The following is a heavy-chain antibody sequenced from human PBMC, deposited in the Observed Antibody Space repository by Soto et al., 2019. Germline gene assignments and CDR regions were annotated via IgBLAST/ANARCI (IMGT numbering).Heavy chain of an antibody. D-gene: IGHD5-12*01. CDR1: GDSVSSNTAS. CDR2: TYFRSKWYN. V-gene: IGHV6-1*01. J-gene: IGHJ5*02. CDR3: AKGDNLGPKTGYAFDP. Sequence: SQTLSLTCAISGDSVSSNTASWNWIRQSPSRGLEWLGRTYFRSKWYNDYAVSVKSRIIINPDTSNNQFSLQLNSVTPEDTAVYFCAKGDNLGPKTGYAFDPWGQGIMVTVSS.